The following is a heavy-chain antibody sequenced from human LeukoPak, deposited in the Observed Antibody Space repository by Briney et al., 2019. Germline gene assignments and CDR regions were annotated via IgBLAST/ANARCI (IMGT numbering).Heavy chain of an antibody. V-gene: IGHV3-9*03. D-gene: IGHD3-10*01. J-gene: IGHJ4*02. CDR2: ISWNSGSI. Sequence: GRSLRLSCAASGFTFDDYAMHWVRQAPGKGLEWVSGISWNSGSIGYADSVKGRFTISRDNAKNSLYLQMNRLRAEDMALYYCAKDKGYGSGSYNYFDYWGQGTLVTVSS. CDR3: AKDKGYGSGSYNYFDY. CDR1: GFTFDDYA.